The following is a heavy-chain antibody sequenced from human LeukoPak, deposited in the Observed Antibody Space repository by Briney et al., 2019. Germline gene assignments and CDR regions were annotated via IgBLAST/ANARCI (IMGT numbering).Heavy chain of an antibody. V-gene: IGHV3-23*01. CDR2: ISGSGGST. CDR3: AKSTAIAVAGDDY. Sequence: AGGSLRLSCAASGFTFSSYAMSWVRQAPGKGLEWFSAISGSGGSTYYADSVKGRFTISRDNSKNTLYLQMNSLRAEDTAVYYCAKSTAIAVAGDDYWGQGTLVTVSS. CDR1: GFTFSSYA. J-gene: IGHJ4*02. D-gene: IGHD6-19*01.